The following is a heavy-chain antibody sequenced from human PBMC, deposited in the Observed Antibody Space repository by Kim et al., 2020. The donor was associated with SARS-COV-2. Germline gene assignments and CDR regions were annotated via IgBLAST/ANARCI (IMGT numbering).Heavy chain of an antibody. CDR3: TTDGRYSSSWYLQYYYYYGMDV. Sequence: GGSLRLSCAASGFTFSNAWMSWVRQAPGKGLEWVGRIKSKTDGGTTDYAAPVKGRFTISRDDSKNTLYLQMNSLKTEDTAVYYCTTDGRYSSSWYLQYYYYYGMDVWGQGTTVTVSS. J-gene: IGHJ6*02. D-gene: IGHD6-13*01. CDR1: GFTFSNAW. CDR2: IKSKTDGGTT. V-gene: IGHV3-15*01.